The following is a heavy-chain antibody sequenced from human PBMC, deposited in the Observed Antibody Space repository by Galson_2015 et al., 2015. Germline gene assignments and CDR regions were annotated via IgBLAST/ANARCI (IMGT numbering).Heavy chain of an antibody. Sequence: SLRLSCAASGFTFSSYGMNWVRQAPGKGLEWVAYISSSSSTIYYADSVKGRFTISRDNAKNSLYLQMNSLRDEDTAVYYCAREPYCSGGSCYGFDYWGQGTLVTVSS. CDR1: GFTFSSYG. CDR3: AREPYCSGGSCYGFDY. D-gene: IGHD2-15*01. J-gene: IGHJ4*02. CDR2: ISSSSSTI. V-gene: IGHV3-48*02.